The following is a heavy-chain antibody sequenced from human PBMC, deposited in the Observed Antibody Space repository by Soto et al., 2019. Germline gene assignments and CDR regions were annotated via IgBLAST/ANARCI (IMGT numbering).Heavy chain of an antibody. CDR1: GGSISSYY. J-gene: IGHJ4*02. CDR2: IYYSGST. Sequence: PSETLSLTCTVSGGSISSYYWSWIRQPPGKGLEWIGYIYYSGSTNYNPSLKSRVTISVDTSKNQFSLKLSSVTAADTAVYYCARLFPVRGEMIRKFDYWGQGTLVTVSS. CDR3: ARLFPVRGEMIRKFDY. D-gene: IGHD3-10*01. V-gene: IGHV4-59*08.